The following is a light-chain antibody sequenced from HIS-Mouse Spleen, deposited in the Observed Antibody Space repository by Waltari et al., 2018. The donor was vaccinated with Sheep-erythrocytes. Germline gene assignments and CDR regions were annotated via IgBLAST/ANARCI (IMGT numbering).Light chain of an antibody. CDR1: QSVLYSSNNKNY. J-gene: IGKJ2*01. V-gene: IGKV4-1*01. Sequence: DIVMTQSPDSLAVSLGESATINCKSSQSVLYSSNNKNYLAWYQQKPGQPPKLLIYWASTRESGVPDRFSGSGSGTDFTLTISSLQAEDVAVYYCQQYYSTLLTFGQGTKLEIK. CDR3: QQYYSTLLT. CDR2: WAS.